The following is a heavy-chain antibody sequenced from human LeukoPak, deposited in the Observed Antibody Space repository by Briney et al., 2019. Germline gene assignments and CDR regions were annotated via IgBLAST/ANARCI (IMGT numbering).Heavy chain of an antibody. J-gene: IGHJ6*04. V-gene: IGHV3-33*06. CDR3: AKDIVVPRPYYGMDV. D-gene: IGHD2-2*01. Sequence: PGRSLRLSCAASGFTFSSYGMHWVRQAPGKGLEWVAVIWYDGSNKCYADSVKGRFTISRDNSKNTLYLQMNSLRAEDTAVYYCAKDIVVPRPYYGMDVWGKGTTVTVSS. CDR1: GFTFSSYG. CDR2: IWYDGSNK.